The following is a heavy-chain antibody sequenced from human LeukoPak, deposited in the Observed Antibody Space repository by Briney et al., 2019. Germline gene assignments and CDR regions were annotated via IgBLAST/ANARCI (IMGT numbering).Heavy chain of an antibody. J-gene: IGHJ4*02. CDR1: GGTFSSYA. D-gene: IGHD2-2*03. V-gene: IGHV1-69*13. CDR3: ASAIPVDIVVVPAHFDY. CDR2: IIPIFGTA. Sequence: SVKVSCKASGGTFSSYAISWVRQAPGQGLEWMGGIIPIFGTANHAQKFQGRVTITADESTSTAYMELSSLRSEDTAVYYCASAIPVDIVVVPAHFDYWGQGTLVTVSS.